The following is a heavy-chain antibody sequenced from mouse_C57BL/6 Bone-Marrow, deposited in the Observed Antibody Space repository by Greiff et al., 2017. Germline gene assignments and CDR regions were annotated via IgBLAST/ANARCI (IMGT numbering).Heavy chain of an antibody. D-gene: IGHD2-4*01. CDR1: GYAFSSSW. CDR2: IYPGDGDT. CDR3: ARSRLRRYFDY. V-gene: IGHV1-82*01. J-gene: IGHJ2*01. Sequence: VKVVESGPELVKPGASVKISCKASGYAFSSSWMNWVKQRPGKGLEWIGRIYPGDGDTNYNGKFKGKATLTADKSSSTAYMQLSSLTSEDSAVYFCARSRLRRYFDYWGQGTTLTVSS.